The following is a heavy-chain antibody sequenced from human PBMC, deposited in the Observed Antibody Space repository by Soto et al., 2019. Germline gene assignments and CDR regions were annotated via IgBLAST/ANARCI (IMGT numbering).Heavy chain of an antibody. V-gene: IGHV4-59*01. Sequence: PSDTLSVTCSVSGDSISRYYWSWFRQRPGKGLEWIGYIYYSGSTNSNPSLKSRVTISVDTSKNQFSLKLSSVTAADTALYYCAGSNRDYGDYSSQRALVTVSS. CDR2: IYYSGST. J-gene: IGHJ4*02. D-gene: IGHD4-17*01. CDR3: AGSNRDYGDY. CDR1: GDSISRYY.